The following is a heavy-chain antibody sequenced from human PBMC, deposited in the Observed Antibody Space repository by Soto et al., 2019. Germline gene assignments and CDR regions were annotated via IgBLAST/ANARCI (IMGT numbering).Heavy chain of an antibody. J-gene: IGHJ4*02. V-gene: IGHV5-51*01. D-gene: IGHD2-2*01. CDR2: ICLGNSNT. CDR3: ARQEYCSSTSCSKVDS. CDR1: ENSFTSYW. Sequence: GESLKTSCTGSENSFTSYWIGWVRQMPRKGLEWMGIICLGNSNTKYSPACQGQVTISADRSISTALLQWSSLKAADTAMYYCARQEYCSSTSCSKVDSWGQGTLVTVSS.